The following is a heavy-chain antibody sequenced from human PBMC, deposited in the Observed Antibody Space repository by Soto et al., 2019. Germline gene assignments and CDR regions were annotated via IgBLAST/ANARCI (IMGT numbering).Heavy chain of an antibody. Sequence: QVQLVQSGAEVKKPGASVKVSCKASGYTFTNYYVHWVRLAPGQGLEWMGMINPGGGTTTYAQKFQGRLTTTRDTSTSTVYMELSSLRSEDTAVYYCARDADFWSGPDYWGQGTLVTVSS. J-gene: IGHJ4*02. CDR2: INPGGGTT. CDR1: GYTFTNYY. V-gene: IGHV1-46*01. CDR3: ARDADFWSGPDY. D-gene: IGHD3-3*01.